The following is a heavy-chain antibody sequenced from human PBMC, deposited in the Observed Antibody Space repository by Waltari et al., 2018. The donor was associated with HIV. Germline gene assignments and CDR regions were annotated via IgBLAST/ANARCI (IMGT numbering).Heavy chain of an antibody. D-gene: IGHD1-1*01. CDR3: VRGTRPRPHTPDLHWYFDL. CDR1: GFAFINYD. V-gene: IGHV3-13*01. CDR2: IGTLSDT. J-gene: IGHJ2*01. Sequence: QLVESGGTLIQRGGSLRLSCIASGFAFINYDMHWVRQVPGEGLELVSGIGTLSDTFSPDSMKGRFIVSRDNGKNSLYLQINNLRVDDTAFYYCVRGTRPRPHTPDLHWYFDLWGRGTLVTVSS.